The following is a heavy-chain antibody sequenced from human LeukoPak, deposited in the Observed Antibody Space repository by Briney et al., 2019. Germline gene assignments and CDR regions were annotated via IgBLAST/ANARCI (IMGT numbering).Heavy chain of an antibody. CDR3: AKASNYGSGSYYPRGVDY. J-gene: IGHJ4*02. Sequence: GGSLRLSCPASGFTVSSNYMSCVRHAPGKGLEWVSVIYSGGSTYYADSVKGRFTISRDNSKNTLYLQMNSLRGEDTAVYYCAKASNYGSGSYYPRGVDYWGQGTLVTVSS. CDR1: GFTVSSNY. CDR2: IYSGGST. D-gene: IGHD3-10*01. V-gene: IGHV3-53*01.